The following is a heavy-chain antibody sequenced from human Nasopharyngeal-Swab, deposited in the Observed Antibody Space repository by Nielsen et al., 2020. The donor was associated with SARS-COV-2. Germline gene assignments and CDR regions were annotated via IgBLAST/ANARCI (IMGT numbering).Heavy chain of an antibody. CDR3: AKEGGYYDLTTYFDY. CDR1: GFTFSSYA. J-gene: IGHJ4*02. V-gene: IGHV3-23*01. D-gene: IGHD3-22*01. Sequence: GGSLRLSCAASGFTFSSYAMSWVRQAPGKGLEWVSTISGSGGSTYYADSVKGRFTISRDNSKNTLYLQMNSLRAEDTAVYYCAKEGGYYDLTTYFDYWGQGTLVTVSS. CDR2: ISGSGGST.